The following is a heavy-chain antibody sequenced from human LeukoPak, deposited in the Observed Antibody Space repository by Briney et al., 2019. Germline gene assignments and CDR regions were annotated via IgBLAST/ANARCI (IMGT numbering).Heavy chain of an antibody. CDR3: ARGVVVRGDFDP. CDR2: IHPGHSDT. V-gene: IGHV5-51*01. Sequence: GESLKISCKGYGYSFTSYWIGWVRQMPGKGLEWMGIIHPGHSDTRYSPSFQGQVTVSADTSLNTAYLQWGSLKASDTAMYYCARGVVVRGDFDPWGQGTLVTVSS. CDR1: GYSFTSYW. J-gene: IGHJ5*02. D-gene: IGHD3-10*01.